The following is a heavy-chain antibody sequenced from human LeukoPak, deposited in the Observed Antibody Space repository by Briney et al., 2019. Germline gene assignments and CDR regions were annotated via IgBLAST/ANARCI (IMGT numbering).Heavy chain of an antibody. J-gene: IGHJ4*02. D-gene: IGHD3-9*01. Sequence: SETLSLTCAVYIESFSGYHWNWIRQTPGKGLEWIGEISDSGTANINPSLRRRVSLSIDTSKNQLSLKLSSVTAADTAVYYCARATSYYNLLTGLAHDRSGEPSYYFDYWGQGTLVTVSS. CDR1: IESFSGYH. CDR2: ISDSGTA. V-gene: IGHV4-34*01. CDR3: ARATSYYNLLTGLAHDRSGEPSYYFDY.